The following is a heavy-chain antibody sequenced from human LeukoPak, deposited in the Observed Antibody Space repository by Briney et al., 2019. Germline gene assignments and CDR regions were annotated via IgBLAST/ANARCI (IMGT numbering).Heavy chain of an antibody. J-gene: IGHJ6*03. V-gene: IGHV3-23*01. CDR1: GFTFSSYA. Sequence: TGGSLRLSCAASGFTFSSYAMSWVRQAPGKGLEWVSAISGSGGSTYYADSVKGRFTISGDNSKNTLYLQMNSLRAEDTAVYYCASNGGSTPPSYYYHYYYMDVWGKGTTVTVSS. CDR2: ISGSGGST. D-gene: IGHD3-16*01. CDR3: ASNGGSTPPSYYYHYYYMDV.